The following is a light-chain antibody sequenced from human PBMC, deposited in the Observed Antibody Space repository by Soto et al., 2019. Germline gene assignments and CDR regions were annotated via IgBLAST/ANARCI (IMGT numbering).Light chain of an antibody. CDR3: QEYYSTPPWT. Sequence: DIVMTQSPDSLAVSLGERATINCKSRQSVLKSSNNKNDLAWYQQKPGQPPKLIIYWASSRESGLPDRFSGSGSGTDFTLTISSLQAEDVAGYYCQEYYSTPPWTFGQGTKVEIK. J-gene: IGKJ1*01. CDR1: QSVLKSSNNKND. CDR2: WAS. V-gene: IGKV4-1*01.